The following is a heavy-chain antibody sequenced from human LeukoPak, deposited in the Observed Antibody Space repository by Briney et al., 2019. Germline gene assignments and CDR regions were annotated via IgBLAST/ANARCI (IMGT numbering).Heavy chain of an antibody. Sequence: GRSLRLSCAASGFTFSSYAMHWVRQAPGKGLEWVAVISYDGSNKYYADSVKGRFTISRDNSKNTLYLQMNSLRAEDTAVYYCARDRGRYCSGGSCYRPMNYWGQGTLVTVSS. CDR2: ISYDGSNK. V-gene: IGHV3-30-3*01. CDR3: ARDRGRYCSGGSCYRPMNY. CDR1: GFTFSSYA. J-gene: IGHJ4*02. D-gene: IGHD2-15*01.